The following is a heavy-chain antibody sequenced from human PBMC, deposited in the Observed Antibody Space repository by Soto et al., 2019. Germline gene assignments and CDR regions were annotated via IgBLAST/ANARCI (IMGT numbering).Heavy chain of an antibody. CDR1: GFPFNKYG. V-gene: IGHV3-33*01. CDR3: ARLGGSGGDSIDY. CDR2: IWYDGSEK. J-gene: IGHJ4*02. Sequence: QVQLVESRGGVVQPGRSLRLSCVTSGFPFNKYGMHWVRQAPGKGLEWVAIIWYDGSEKYYGDSVKGRFTISRDNSRDTLFLQLDSLRADDTAMYYCARLGGSGGDSIDYWGQGTLVTVSS. D-gene: IGHD3-10*01.